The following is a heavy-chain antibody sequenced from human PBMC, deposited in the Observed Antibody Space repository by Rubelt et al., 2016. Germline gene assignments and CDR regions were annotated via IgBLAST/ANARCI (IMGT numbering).Heavy chain of an antibody. V-gene: IGHV1-2*06. CDR3: ARDRELGSGSYGTVFDY. J-gene: IGHJ4*02. D-gene: IGHD1-26*01. CDR2: INPNSDDT. CDR1: GYTFTAYY. Sequence: QLQLVQSGAEVKKPGASVKVSCKASGYTFTAYYVHWVRQAPGQGLEWMGRINPNSDDTKCAQMFQGRVTMTGDTSISTAYMELSRLRSDETAVYYCARDRELGSGSYGTVFDYWGQGTLVTVSS.